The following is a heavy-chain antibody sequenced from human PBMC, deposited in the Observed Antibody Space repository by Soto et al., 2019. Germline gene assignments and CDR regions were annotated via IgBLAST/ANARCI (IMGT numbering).Heavy chain of an antibody. CDR1: GYTFYNYG. Sequence: QAQLEQSGAEVKKPGASVKVACKASGYTFYNYGITWVRQAPGHGLEWMGWISPYNDYTNYAQKYQGRFSMTTDASTSTAFIELRRPTSHATSVYFCARPPTCVYHTHYSYASDVWGQGTTVTVSS. CDR2: ISPYNDYT. J-gene: IGHJ6*02. D-gene: IGHD1-26*01. CDR3: ARPPTCVYHTHYSYASDV. V-gene: IGHV1-18*01.